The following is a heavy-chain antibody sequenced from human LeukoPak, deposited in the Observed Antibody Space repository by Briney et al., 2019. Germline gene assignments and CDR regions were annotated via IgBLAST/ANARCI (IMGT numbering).Heavy chain of an antibody. Sequence: GGSLRLSCAASGITFSSYGMSWVRQVPGKGLEWFSVIYSGGSTYYSDSVKGRFTISRDNSKNTLYLQMNSLRAEDTAVYYCAAVARYYYYMDVWGKGTTVTISS. V-gene: IGHV3-66*01. CDR2: IYSGGST. J-gene: IGHJ6*03. D-gene: IGHD4-23*01. CDR3: AAVARYYYYMDV. CDR1: GITFSSYG.